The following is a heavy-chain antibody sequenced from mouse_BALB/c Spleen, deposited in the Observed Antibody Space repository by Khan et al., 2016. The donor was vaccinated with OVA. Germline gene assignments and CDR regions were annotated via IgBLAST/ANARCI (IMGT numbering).Heavy chain of an antibody. CDR3: LSDGDYYRNDGWFAY. CDR1: GYTFTSYT. Sequence: QVQLKESGAELARPGASVKMSCKASGYTFTSYTIHWIKLRPGQGLEWIGYINPSNGYTNYNQKFKDKATLTADTSSTPAYMQLSSLTSDDSAVYNCLSDGDYYRNDGWFAYWGQGTLVTVSA. V-gene: IGHV1-4*01. J-gene: IGHJ3*01. D-gene: IGHD2-14*01. CDR2: INPSNGYT.